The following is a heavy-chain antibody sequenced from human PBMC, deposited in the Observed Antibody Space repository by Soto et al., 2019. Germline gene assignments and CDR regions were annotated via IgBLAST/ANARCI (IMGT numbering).Heavy chain of an antibody. CDR3: ARVKWAAVAFEY. D-gene: IGHD6-19*01. CDR2: INAGNGNT. J-gene: IGHJ4*02. CDR1: GYTFTSYA. Sequence: QVQLVQSGAEVKKPGASVKVSCKASGYTFTSYAMHWVRQAPGQRLEWMGWINAGNGNTKYSQKFQGRVTITRDTSASTAYMELSSLRSEDTAVYYCARVKWAAVAFEYWGQGTLVTVSS. V-gene: IGHV1-3*01.